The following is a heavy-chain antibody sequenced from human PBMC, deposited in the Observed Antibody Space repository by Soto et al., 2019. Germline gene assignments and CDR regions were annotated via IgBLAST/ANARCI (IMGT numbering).Heavy chain of an antibody. D-gene: IGHD3-16*01. Sequence: SGFTFSSYAMSWVRQAPGKGLEWVSAISGSGGTTEYAASVKGRFTISRDDSKSIAYLQMNSLKTEDTAVYYCTTLPWGWGQGTTVTVSS. CDR1: GFTFSSYA. J-gene: IGHJ6*02. CDR2: ISGSGGTT. V-gene: IGHV3-49*04. CDR3: TTLPWG.